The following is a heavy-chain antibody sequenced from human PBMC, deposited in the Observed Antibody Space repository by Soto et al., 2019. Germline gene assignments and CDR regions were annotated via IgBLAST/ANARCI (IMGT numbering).Heavy chain of an antibody. J-gene: IGHJ4*02. D-gene: IGHD2-15*01. CDR1: GGTISTNV. V-gene: IGHV1-69*06. CDR3: ATGARYCSGGSCYXDD. Sequence: QVQLMQSGAEVKKPGSSVKVSCKASGGTISTNVISWVRQAPGQGLEWMGEIMPIFAAPNNAQKFQGRLTITADTSTTTVYMELSSLTSEDTXXXXXATGARYCSGGSCYXDDWGQGT. CDR2: IMPIFAAP.